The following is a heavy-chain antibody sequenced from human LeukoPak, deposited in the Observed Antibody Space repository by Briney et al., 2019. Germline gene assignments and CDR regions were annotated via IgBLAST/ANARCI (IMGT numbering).Heavy chain of an antibody. J-gene: IGHJ4*02. D-gene: IGHD3-16*02. Sequence: KPSETLSLTCTVSGGTISSGGYYWSWIRQHPGKALEWIGYIYYSGSTYYNPSLKSRVTISVDTSKNQFSLKLSSVTAADTAVYYCARVSGSFLDYWGQGTLVTVSS. CDR1: GGTISSGGYY. V-gene: IGHV4-31*03. CDR2: IYYSGST. CDR3: ARVSGSFLDY.